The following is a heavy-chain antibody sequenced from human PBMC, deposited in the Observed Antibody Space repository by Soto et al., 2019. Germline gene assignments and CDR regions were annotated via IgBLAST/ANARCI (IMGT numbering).Heavy chain of an antibody. V-gene: IGHV4-34*01. J-gene: IGHJ3*02. D-gene: IGHD2-2*01. CDR2: INHSGST. CDR3: ARGFPRYCSSTSCYGRFGAFDI. CDR1: GEDCSCYY. Sequence: PSDSLYLSSAAYGEDCSCYYWRWIRQPPGKGLEWIGEINHSGSTNYNPSLKSRVTISVDTSKNQFSLKLSSVTAADTAVYYCARGFPRYCSSTSCYGRFGAFDIWGQGTMVTVSS.